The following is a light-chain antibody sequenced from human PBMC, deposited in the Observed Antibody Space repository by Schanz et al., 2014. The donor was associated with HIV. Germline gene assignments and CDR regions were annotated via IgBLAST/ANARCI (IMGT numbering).Light chain of an antibody. CDR2: ADY. V-gene: IGLV1-51*01. J-gene: IGLJ2*01. CDR1: ALNLGHNF. CDR3: ATWHSSLREVV. Sequence: QSLLTQPPSVSAAPGQRVTISCSGGALNLGHNFVSWYQQFPGTAPKLLIFADYQRPSEIPDRISGSKTGTSATLAINGLQTGDEADYYCATWHSSLREVVFGGGTKFTVL.